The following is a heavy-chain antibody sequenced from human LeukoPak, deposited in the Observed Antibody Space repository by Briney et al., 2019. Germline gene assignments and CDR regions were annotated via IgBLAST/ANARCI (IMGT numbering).Heavy chain of an antibody. CDR1: GGSISSGGYS. Sequence: SETLSLTCAVSGGSISSGGYSWSWIRQPPGKGLEWIGYIYHSGSTYYNPSLKSRVTISVDRSKNQFSLKLSSVTAADTAVYYCARNGDFCLDYWGQGILVTVSS. D-gene: IGHD7-27*01. J-gene: IGHJ4*02. V-gene: IGHV4-30-2*01. CDR3: ARNGDFCLDY. CDR2: IYHSGST.